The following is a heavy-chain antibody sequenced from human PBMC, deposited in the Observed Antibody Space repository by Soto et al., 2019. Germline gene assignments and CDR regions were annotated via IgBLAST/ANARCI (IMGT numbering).Heavy chain of an antibody. V-gene: IGHV3-23*01. J-gene: IGHJ5*02. D-gene: IGHD6-19*01. Sequence: GVLRLSCAASGFTFSSYAMSWVRQAPGKGLEWVSAISGSGGSTYYADSVKGRFTISRDNSKNTLYLQMNSLRAEDTAVYYCARTKIAVAVPHWFDPWGQGTLVTVSS. CDR1: GFTFSSYA. CDR2: ISGSGGST. CDR3: ARTKIAVAVPHWFDP.